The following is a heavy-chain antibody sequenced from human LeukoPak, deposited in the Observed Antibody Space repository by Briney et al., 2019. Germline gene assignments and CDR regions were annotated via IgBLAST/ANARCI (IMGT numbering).Heavy chain of an antibody. CDR2: IRYDGSNK. Sequence: GGSLRLSCAASGFTFSSYGMHWVRQAPGKGLEWVAFIRYDGSNKYYADSVKGRFTISRDNSKNTLYLQMNSLRAEDTAVYYCAKDLWAEGFLEWLLDNWGQGTLVTVSS. CDR3: AKDLWAEGFLEWLLDN. CDR1: GFTFSSYG. J-gene: IGHJ4*02. D-gene: IGHD3-3*01. V-gene: IGHV3-30*02.